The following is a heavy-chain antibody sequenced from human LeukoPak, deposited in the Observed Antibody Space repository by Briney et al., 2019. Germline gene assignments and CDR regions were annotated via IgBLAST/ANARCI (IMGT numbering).Heavy chain of an antibody. CDR2: INPSGGST. J-gene: IGHJ6*02. Sequence: ASVTVSCKASGYTFTSYYMHWVRQAPGQGLEWMGIINPSGGSTSYTQKFQGRVTMTRDTSTSTVYMELSSLRSEDTAVYYCAREGFPPKISDFWSGLGPYYYYGMDVWGQGTTVTVSS. CDR3: AREGFPPKISDFWSGLGPYYYYGMDV. V-gene: IGHV1-46*01. D-gene: IGHD3-3*01. CDR1: GYTFTSYY.